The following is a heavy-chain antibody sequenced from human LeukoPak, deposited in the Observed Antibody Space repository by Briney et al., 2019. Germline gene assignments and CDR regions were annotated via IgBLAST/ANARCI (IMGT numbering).Heavy chain of an antibody. Sequence: ASVKVSCKASGYTFTGYYMHWVRQAPGQGLEWEGWINPNSGGTNYAQKFQGRVTMTRDTSISTAYMELSRLRSDDTAVYYCASYVQVGEREWYFDLWGRGTLVTVSS. J-gene: IGHJ2*01. CDR2: INPNSGGT. D-gene: IGHD3-10*02. CDR3: ASYVQVGEREWYFDL. V-gene: IGHV1-2*02. CDR1: GYTFTGYY.